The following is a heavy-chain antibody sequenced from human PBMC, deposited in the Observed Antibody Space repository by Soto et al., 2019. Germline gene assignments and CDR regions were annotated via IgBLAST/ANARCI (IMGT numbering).Heavy chain of an antibody. J-gene: IGHJ4*02. CDR2: IYHSGST. V-gene: IGHV4-4*03. D-gene: IGHD6-19*01. CDR3: ARDTYSSGWYADY. Sequence: HPGTTELTCAVSVGSICSSDWWGWVRTPPGKGLEWIGEIYHSGSTNYNPSLKSRVTISVDKSKNQFSLKLSSVTAADTAVYYCARDTYSSGWYADYWGQGTPVTVSS. CDR1: VGSICSSDW.